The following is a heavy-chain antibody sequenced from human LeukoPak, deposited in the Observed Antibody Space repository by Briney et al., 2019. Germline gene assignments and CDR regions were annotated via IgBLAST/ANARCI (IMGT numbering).Heavy chain of an antibody. J-gene: IGHJ4*02. Sequence: GGSLRLSCAASGFTFSNGWMGWVRQAPGKGLEWVGRIKSKTDGRTTDYAAPVKGRFTISRDDSKNTLYLQANSLKTEDTAVYYCTTDRSIAVRPLFDYWGQGSLVTVSS. V-gene: IGHV3-15*01. CDR2: IKSKTDGRTT. D-gene: IGHD6-6*01. CDR1: GFTFSNGW. CDR3: TTDRSIAVRPLFDY.